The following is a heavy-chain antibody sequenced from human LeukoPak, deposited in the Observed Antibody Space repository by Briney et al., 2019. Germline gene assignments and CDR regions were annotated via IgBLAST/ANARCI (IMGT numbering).Heavy chain of an antibody. CDR3: TRESWYCDH. CDR2: IRSKTYGGTT. J-gene: IGHJ4*02. Sequence: GGSLRLSCAASGFTFSSYEMNWVRQAPGKGLEWVGFIRSKTYGGTTEYAASVKGRFTISRDDSKSIVYLQMNSLKSEDTAVYYCTRESWYCDHWGQGTLVTVSS. D-gene: IGHD6-13*01. CDR1: GFTFSSYE. V-gene: IGHV3-49*04.